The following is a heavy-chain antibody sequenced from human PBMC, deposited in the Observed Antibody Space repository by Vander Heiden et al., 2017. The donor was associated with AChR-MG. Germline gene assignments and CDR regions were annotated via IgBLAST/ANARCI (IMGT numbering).Heavy chain of an antibody. Sequence: EVQLVQSGAEVKKPGESLKISCKGSGYSFTSYWIGWVRQMRGKRQEWMGLIYPGDSDTRYSPAVQGQVTISADKSSSTAYLQWSSLKASDTAMYYCARLVDYYGSGSYYNGGFYYYYYMDVWGKGTTVTVSS. D-gene: IGHD3-10*01. CDR1: GYSFTSYW. V-gene: IGHV5-51*01. J-gene: IGHJ6*03. CDR2: IYPGDSDT. CDR3: ARLVDYYGSGSYYNGGFYYYYYMDV.